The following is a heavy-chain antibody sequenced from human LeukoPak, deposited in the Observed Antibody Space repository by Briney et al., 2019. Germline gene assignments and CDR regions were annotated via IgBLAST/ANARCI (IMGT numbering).Heavy chain of an antibody. CDR3: ARHMTTVTFNWFDP. CDR1: GGSFSGYY. V-gene: IGHV4-34*01. Sequence: PSETLSLTCAVYGGSFSGYYXXXXXXXXXXXXXXXGEXXHSGSTNYXXSLXXXXXXXVDXSKXQFSLKLSSVTAADTAVYYCARHMTTVTFNWFDPWGQGTLVTVSS. CDR2: XXHSGST. J-gene: IGHJ5*02. D-gene: IGHD4-17*01.